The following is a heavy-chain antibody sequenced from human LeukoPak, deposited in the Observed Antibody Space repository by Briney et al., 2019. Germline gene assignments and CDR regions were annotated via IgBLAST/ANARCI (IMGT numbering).Heavy chain of an antibody. V-gene: IGHV3-30-3*01. CDR3: AREGTYPNYGMDV. CDR1: GFTFSSYA. CDR2: ISYDGSNK. J-gene: IGHJ6*02. Sequence: QSGGSLRLSCAASGFTFSSYAMHWVRQAPGKGLEWVAVISYDGSNKYYADSVKGRFTISRDNSKNTLYLQMNSLRAEDTAVYYCAREGTYPNYGMDVWGQGTTVTVSS. D-gene: IGHD1-1*01.